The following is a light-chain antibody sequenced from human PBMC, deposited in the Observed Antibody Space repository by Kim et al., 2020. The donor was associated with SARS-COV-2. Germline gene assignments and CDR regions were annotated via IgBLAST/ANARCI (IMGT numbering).Light chain of an antibody. CDR2: GAS. V-gene: IGKV1-27*01. CDR1: QRTSHS. CDR3: QKYDSAPWT. Sequence: ASLGDGVTVTCRATQRTSHSLACCRQKPGKVPMLLIYGASTLQSGVPSRFSGSGSGTDFTLTISSLQPEDAATYYCQKYDSAPWTFVQGTKVDIK. J-gene: IGKJ1*01.